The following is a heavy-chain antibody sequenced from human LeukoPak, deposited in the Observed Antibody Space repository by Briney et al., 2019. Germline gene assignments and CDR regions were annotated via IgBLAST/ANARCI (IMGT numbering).Heavy chain of an antibody. CDR2: ISSSSSYI. V-gene: IGHV3-21*01. CDR1: GFTLSTYA. D-gene: IGHD5-24*01. J-gene: IGHJ3*02. Sequence: GGSLRLSCAASGFTLSTYAMSWVRQAPGKGLEWVSSISSSSSYIYYADSVKGRFTISRDNAKNSLYLQMNSLRAEDTAVYYCARDSGDGYKLDAFDIWGQGTMVTVSS. CDR3: ARDSGDGYKLDAFDI.